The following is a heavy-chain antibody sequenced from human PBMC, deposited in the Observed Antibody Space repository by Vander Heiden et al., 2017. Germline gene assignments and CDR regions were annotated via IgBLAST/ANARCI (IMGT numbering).Heavy chain of an antibody. D-gene: IGHD3-16*02. J-gene: IGHJ4*02. CDR1: GFTFSSYA. CDR3: ARDRYRAGSGYLDY. V-gene: IGHV3-30-3*01. CDR2: ISYDGSNK. Sequence: QVQLVESGEGVVQPGRSLRLSCAASGFTFSSYAMHWVRQAPGKGLEWVAVISYDGSNKYYADAVKGRFTISRDNSKNTLYLQMKSMRAEETAVYYCARDRYRAGSGYLDYWGQGTMVTVSS.